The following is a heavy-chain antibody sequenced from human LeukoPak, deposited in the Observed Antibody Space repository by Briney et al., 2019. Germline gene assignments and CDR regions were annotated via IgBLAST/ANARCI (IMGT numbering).Heavy chain of an antibody. D-gene: IGHD3-22*01. J-gene: IGHJ4*02. Sequence: SETLSLTCTVSGGSISSYYWSWIRQPPGKGLEWVGYIYYSGSTNYNPSLKSQLTISVDTSKNQFSLKLSSVTAADTAVYYCARQSYYYDSSGSLIDYWGQGTLVTVSS. CDR3: ARQSYYYDSSGSLIDY. V-gene: IGHV4-59*08. CDR1: GGSISSYY. CDR2: IYYSGST.